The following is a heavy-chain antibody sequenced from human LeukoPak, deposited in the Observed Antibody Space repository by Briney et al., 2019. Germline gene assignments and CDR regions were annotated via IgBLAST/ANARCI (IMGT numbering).Heavy chain of an antibody. V-gene: IGHV3-7*01. Sequence: PGGSLRLSCAASGFTFSSYWMSWVRQAPGKGLEWVANIKQDGSEKYYVGSLKGRFTISRDNAKNSLYLQMNSLRAEDTAVYYCARDAAYDFWSGYEPHYYYMDVWGKGTTVTVSS. CDR3: ARDAAYDFWSGYEPHYYYMDV. CDR1: GFTFSSYW. CDR2: IKQDGSEK. J-gene: IGHJ6*03. D-gene: IGHD3-3*01.